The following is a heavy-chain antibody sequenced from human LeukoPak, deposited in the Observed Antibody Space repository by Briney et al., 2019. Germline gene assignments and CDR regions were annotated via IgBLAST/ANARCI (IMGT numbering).Heavy chain of an antibody. CDR1: GGSISSGGYY. CDR3: ARISYDSSGYYPHYFDY. D-gene: IGHD3-22*01. V-gene: IGHV4-31*03. J-gene: IGHJ4*02. CDR2: IYYSGST. Sequence: SETLSLTCTVSGGSISSGGYYWSWIRQHPGKGLEWIGYIYYSGSTYYNPSPKSRVTISVDTSKNQFSLKLSSVTAADTAVYYCARISYDSSGYYPHYFDYWGQGTLVTVSS.